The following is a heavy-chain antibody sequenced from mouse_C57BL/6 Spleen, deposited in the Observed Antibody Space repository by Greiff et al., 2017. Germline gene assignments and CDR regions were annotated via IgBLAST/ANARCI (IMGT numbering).Heavy chain of an antibody. J-gene: IGHJ3*01. D-gene: IGHD2-2*01. CDR2: INPNNGGT. CDR3: ARRSTMVTGGFAY. Sequence: VQLQQSGPELVKPGASVKMSCKASGYTFTDYNMHWVKQSHGKSLEWIGYINPNNGGTSYNQKFKGKATLTVNKSSSTAYMELRSLTSEDSAVYYCARRSTMVTGGFAYWGQGTLVTVSA. V-gene: IGHV1-22*01. CDR1: GYTFTDYN.